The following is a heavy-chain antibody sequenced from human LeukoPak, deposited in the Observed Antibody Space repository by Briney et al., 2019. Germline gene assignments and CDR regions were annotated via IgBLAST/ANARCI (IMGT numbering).Heavy chain of an antibody. D-gene: IGHD3-10*01. J-gene: IGHJ4*02. CDR2: ISSSGSTI. CDR1: GFTFSDYY. Sequence: GGSLRLSCVASGFTFSDYYMSWIRQAPGEGLEWVSYISSSGSTIYYADSVKGRFTISRDNAKNSLYLQMSSLRAEDTALYYCARDGFVQEIDYWGQGTLVTVSS. V-gene: IGHV3-11*01. CDR3: ARDGFVQEIDY.